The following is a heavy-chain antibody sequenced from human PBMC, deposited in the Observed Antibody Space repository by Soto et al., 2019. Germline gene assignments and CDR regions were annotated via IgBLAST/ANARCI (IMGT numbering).Heavy chain of an antibody. D-gene: IGHD5-18*01. J-gene: IGHJ6*02. Sequence: SETLSLTCAVYGGSFSGYYWSWFRQPPGKGLEWIGEINHSGSTNYNPSLKSRVTISVDTSKNQFSLKLSSVTAADTAVYHCARVSADTAMVPSYYYGMDVWGQGTTVTVSS. CDR1: GGSFSGYY. CDR3: ARVSADTAMVPSYYYGMDV. CDR2: INHSGST. V-gene: IGHV4-34*01.